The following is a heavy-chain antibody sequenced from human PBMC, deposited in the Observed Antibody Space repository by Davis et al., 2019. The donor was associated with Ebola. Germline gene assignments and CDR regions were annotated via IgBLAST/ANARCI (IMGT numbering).Heavy chain of an antibody. D-gene: IGHD1-1*01. Sequence: GGSLRLSCAASGFTFTSAWMSWVRQAPGKGLEWVGRIKSKMSGGTINYAAPVKGRFTISRDDSKNTLYLQMNSLKTEDTAMYYCMSRGLVSATDEAFDIWGQGTVVTVSS. CDR1: GFTFTSAW. CDR3: MSRGLVSATDEAFDI. CDR2: IKSKMSGGTI. J-gene: IGHJ3*02. V-gene: IGHV3-15*05.